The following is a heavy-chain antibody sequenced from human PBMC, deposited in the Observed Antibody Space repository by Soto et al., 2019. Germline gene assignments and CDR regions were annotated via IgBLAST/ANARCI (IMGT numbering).Heavy chain of an antibody. CDR3: ARVRARVPAAPAPYSSSSEVDY. CDR2: IYYSGST. Sequence: SSETLSLTCTVSGGPISSSSYYWGWIRQPPGKGLEWIGSIYYSGSTYYNPSLKSRVTISVDTSKNQFSLKLSSVTAADTAVYYCARVRARVPAAPAPYSSSSEVDYWGQGTLVTVSS. D-gene: IGHD6-6*01. J-gene: IGHJ4*02. CDR1: GGPISSSSYY. V-gene: IGHV4-39*01.